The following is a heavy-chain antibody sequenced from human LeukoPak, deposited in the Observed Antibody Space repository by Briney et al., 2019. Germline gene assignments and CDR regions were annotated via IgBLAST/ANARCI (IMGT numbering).Heavy chain of an antibody. CDR2: ISYDGSNK. CDR1: GSTFSSYA. D-gene: IGHD4-23*01. CDR3: AREDYGGNWFDY. V-gene: IGHV3-30-3*01. Sequence: GRSLRLSCAASGSTFSSYAMHWVRQAPGKGLEWVAVISYDGSNKYYADSVKGRFTISRDNSKNTLYLQMNSLRAEDTAVYYCAREDYGGNWFDYWGQGTLVTVSS. J-gene: IGHJ4*02.